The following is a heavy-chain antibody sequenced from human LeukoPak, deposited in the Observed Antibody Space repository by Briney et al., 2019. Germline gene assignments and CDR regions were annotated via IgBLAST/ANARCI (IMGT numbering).Heavy chain of an antibody. J-gene: IGHJ5*02. D-gene: IGHD3-10*01. Sequence: GASVKVSCKASGYTFTSYGISWVRQAPGQGLEWMGWISAYNGNTNYAQKLQGRVTMTTDKSTSTAYMELSSLRSEDTAVYYCARDRGYYYGSGSYRPNNNWFDPWGQGTLVTVSS. CDR2: ISAYNGNT. CDR3: ARDRGYYYGSGSYRPNNNWFDP. CDR1: GYTFTSYG. V-gene: IGHV1-18*01.